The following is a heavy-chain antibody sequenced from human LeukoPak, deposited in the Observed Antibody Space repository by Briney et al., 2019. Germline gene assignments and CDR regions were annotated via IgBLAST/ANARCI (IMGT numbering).Heavy chain of an antibody. J-gene: IGHJ3*02. CDR2: IYYSGST. CDR1: GGSISSSSYY. V-gene: IGHV4-39*01. D-gene: IGHD2/OR15-2a*01. CDR3: ARCNTDAFDI. Sequence: PETLSLTCTVSGGSISSSSYYWGWIRQPPGKGLEWIGSIYYSGSTYYNPSLKSRVTISVDTSKNQFSLKLSSVTAADTAVYYCARCNTDAFDIWGQGTMVTVSS.